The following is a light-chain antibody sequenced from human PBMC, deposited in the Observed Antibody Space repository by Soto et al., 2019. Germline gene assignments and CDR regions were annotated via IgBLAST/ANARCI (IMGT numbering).Light chain of an antibody. CDR2: EVS. Sequence: QSALTQPASVSGSPGQSITISCTGTSNDVGGYNYVSWYQQHPGKTPKLMIYEVSNRPSGVSNRFSGSKSGNTASLTISGLQAEDEAHYYCCSYATYNMILGGGTKLTVL. CDR1: SNDVGGYNY. J-gene: IGLJ2*01. V-gene: IGLV2-14*01. CDR3: CSYATYNMI.